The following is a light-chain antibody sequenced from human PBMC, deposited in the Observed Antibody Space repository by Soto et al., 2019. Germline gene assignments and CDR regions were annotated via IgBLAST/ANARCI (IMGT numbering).Light chain of an antibody. V-gene: IGLV1-44*01. J-gene: IGLJ2*01. Sequence: QSVLTQSPSASGTPGQRVTISCSGSRSNIGTYTVNWYQQLPATAPTLLIYRNHQRPSGVPDRFSGSKSGTSASLAISGPQSEDEADYYCAAWDDSLRAVVFGGGTKLTVL. CDR1: RSNIGTYT. CDR2: RNH. CDR3: AAWDDSLRAVV.